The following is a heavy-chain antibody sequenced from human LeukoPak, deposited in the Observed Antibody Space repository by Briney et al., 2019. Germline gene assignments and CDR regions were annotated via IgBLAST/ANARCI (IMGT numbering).Heavy chain of an antibody. CDR3: ARGDCSSTSCYFEGKVPFDY. V-gene: IGHV1-46*01. Sequence: ASVKVSCKASGYTFTSYYMHWVRQAPGQGLEWMGIINPSGGSTSYAQKFQGRVTMTRDTSTSTVYMELSSLRSEDTAVYYCARGDCSSTSCYFEGKVPFDYWGQGTLVTVSS. CDR1: GYTFTSYY. D-gene: IGHD2-2*01. CDR2: INPSGGST. J-gene: IGHJ4*02.